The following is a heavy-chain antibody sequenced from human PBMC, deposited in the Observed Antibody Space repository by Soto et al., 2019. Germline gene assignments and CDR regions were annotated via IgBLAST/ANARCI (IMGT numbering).Heavy chain of an antibody. J-gene: IGHJ4*02. D-gene: IGHD2-8*02. CDR1: GGSFSGYS. V-gene: IGHV4-34*01. Sequence: SETLSLTCAVYGGSFSGYSWTWIRQPPGTGLEWIGEINHSGSTNYNPSLKSRVTISVDTSKNQFSLKLTSVTAADTAVYYCARDKITGLFDYSGQGTLVTVSS. CDR3: ARDKITGLFDY. CDR2: INHSGST.